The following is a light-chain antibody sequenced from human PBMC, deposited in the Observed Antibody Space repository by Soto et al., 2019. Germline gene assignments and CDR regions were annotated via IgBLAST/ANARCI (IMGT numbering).Light chain of an antibody. CDR1: QSISSW. V-gene: IGKV1-5*03. CDR3: QQYNSYWT. J-gene: IGKJ1*01. CDR2: KAS. Sequence: DIQMTQSPSTLSASVGDRVTITCRASQSISSWLAWYQQKPGKAPKLLFYKASSLESGVPSRFSGSGSGTEFTLTISSLQPDDFATYYCQQYNSYWTFGQGTKVDIK.